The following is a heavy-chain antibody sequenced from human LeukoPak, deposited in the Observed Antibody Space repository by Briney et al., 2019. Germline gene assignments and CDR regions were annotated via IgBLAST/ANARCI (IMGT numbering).Heavy chain of an antibody. D-gene: IGHD5-18*01. J-gene: IGHJ4*02. CDR3: AKPIYSYGSVFDY. V-gene: IGHV3-30-3*01. CDR2: ISYDGSNK. Sequence: PGGSLRLSCAASGFSVSTNYMTWVRQAPGKGLEWVAVISYDGSNKYYADSVKGRSTISRDNSKNSLYLQMNSLRTEDTALYYCAKPIYSYGSVFDYWGQGTLVTVSS. CDR1: GFSVSTNY.